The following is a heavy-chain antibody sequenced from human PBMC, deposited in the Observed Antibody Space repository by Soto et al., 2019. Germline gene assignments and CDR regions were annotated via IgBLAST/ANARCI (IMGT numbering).Heavy chain of an antibody. CDR3: AKESPAGNPNPWIDS. CDR2: ISESGSRT. Sequence: VGSLRLSCAASGFTFSSYAMGWVRQAPGKGLEWVSAISESGSRTYYADSVKGQFTISRDNSKSTVYLQMNTLTAEDTAVYYCAKESPAGNPNPWIDSWGQGTLVTVSS. D-gene: IGHD1-1*01. J-gene: IGHJ4*02. V-gene: IGHV3-23*01. CDR1: GFTFSSYA.